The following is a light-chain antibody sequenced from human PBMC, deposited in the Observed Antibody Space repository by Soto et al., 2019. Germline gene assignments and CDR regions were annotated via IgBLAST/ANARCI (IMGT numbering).Light chain of an antibody. CDR1: SSNIGSNT. Sequence: QSVLTQPPSASGTPGQRVTISCSRSSSNIGSNTVNWYQQVPGTAPKLLIYSNNQRPSGVPGRFSGSKSGTSASLAISGLQSEDEADYYCEAWDDSLNGRVFGGGTKVTVL. V-gene: IGLV1-44*01. CDR2: SNN. J-gene: IGLJ3*02. CDR3: EAWDDSLNGRV.